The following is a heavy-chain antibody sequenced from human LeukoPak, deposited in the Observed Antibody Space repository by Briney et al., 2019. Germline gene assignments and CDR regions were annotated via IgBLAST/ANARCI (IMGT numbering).Heavy chain of an antibody. CDR3: ARGGPDIVVVPAARLHYYYYGMDV. J-gene: IGHJ6*04. CDR2: INHSGST. D-gene: IGHD2-2*01. CDR1: GGSFSGYY. V-gene: IGHV4-34*01. Sequence: SETLSLTCAVYGGSFSGYYWSWIRQPPGKGQEWIGEINHSGSTNYNPSLKSRVTISVDTSKNQFSLKLSSVTAADTAVYYCARGGPDIVVVPAARLHYYYYGMDVWGKGTTVTVSS.